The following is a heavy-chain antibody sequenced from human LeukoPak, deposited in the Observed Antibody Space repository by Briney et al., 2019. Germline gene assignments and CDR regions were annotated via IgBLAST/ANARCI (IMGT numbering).Heavy chain of an antibody. V-gene: IGHV3-53*01. CDR1: GFTVSSNY. J-gene: IGHJ6*03. CDR2: IYSGGST. CDR3: ARGGDYEGTYCMDV. D-gene: IGHD4-17*01. Sequence: GGSLRLSCAASGFTVSSNYMSWVRQAPGKGLEWVSVIYSGGSTYYADSVKGRFTISRDNSKNTLYLQMNSLRAEDTAVYYCARGGDYEGTYCMDVWGKGTTVTISS.